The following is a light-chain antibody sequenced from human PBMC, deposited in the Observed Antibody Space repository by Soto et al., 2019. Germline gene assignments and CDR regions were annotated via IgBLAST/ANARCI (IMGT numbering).Light chain of an antibody. CDR3: QQDFIYPLT. Sequence: SPSAGDRCVTPGEAAPLSCRASQSVSSNLTWYQQKPGQAPRLLIYGASTRATGTPARFSGSGSGTDFTLTISSLQPEDFATYYCQQDFIYPLTFGGGTKVDIK. J-gene: IGKJ4*02. V-gene: IGKV3-15*01. CDR1: QSVSSN. CDR2: GAS.